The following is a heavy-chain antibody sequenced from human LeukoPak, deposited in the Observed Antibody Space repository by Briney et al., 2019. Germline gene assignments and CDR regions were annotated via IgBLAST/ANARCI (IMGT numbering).Heavy chain of an antibody. CDR2: ISAYNGNT. Sequence: ASVNVSCKASGYTFTSYGISWVRQAPGQGLEWMGWISAYNGNTNYAQKLQGRVTMTTDTSTSTAYMELRSLRSDDTAVYYCATHPYYYDSSGYSYWGQGTLVTVSS. V-gene: IGHV1-18*01. CDR3: ATHPYYYDSSGYSY. J-gene: IGHJ4*02. CDR1: GYTFTSYG. D-gene: IGHD3-22*01.